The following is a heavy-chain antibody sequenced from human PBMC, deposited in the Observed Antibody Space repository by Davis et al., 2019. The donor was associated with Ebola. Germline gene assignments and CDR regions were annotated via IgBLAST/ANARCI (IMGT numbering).Heavy chain of an antibody. J-gene: IGHJ4*02. CDR2: ISSSGSTI. Sequence: GGSLRLSCAASGFTFSSYEMNWVRQAPGKGLEWVSYISSSGSTIYYADSVKGRFTISRDNAKNSLYLQMNSLRAEDTAVYYCARFSYGDYRDYWGQGTLVTVSS. CDR1: GFTFSSYE. CDR3: ARFSYGDYRDY. V-gene: IGHV3-48*03. D-gene: IGHD4-17*01.